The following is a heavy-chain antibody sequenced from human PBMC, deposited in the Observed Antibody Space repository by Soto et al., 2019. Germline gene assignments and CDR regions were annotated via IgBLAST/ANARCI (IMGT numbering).Heavy chain of an antibody. J-gene: IGHJ3*02. CDR1: GYTFTNYG. V-gene: IGHV1-18*01. CDR3: ARETGGDNYGPGGFDI. Sequence: QVHLVQSGAEVKKPGASVTVSCKASGYTFTNYGINWVRQPPGHGLEWMGWISTFKGNTKFAQRLQGRVTMTRDTSTSTVYMDLKSLRSDDTAVYFCARETGGDNYGPGGFDIWGQGTMVTVSS. CDR2: ISTFKGNT. D-gene: IGHD5-18*01.